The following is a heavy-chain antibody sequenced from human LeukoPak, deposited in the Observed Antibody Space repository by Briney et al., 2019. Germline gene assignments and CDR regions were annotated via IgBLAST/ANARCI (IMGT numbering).Heavy chain of an antibody. Sequence: PGGSLRLSCAASGFTFSSYGMHWVRQAPGKGLEWVAVIWYDGSNKYYADSVKGRFTISRDNYKNTVYLQMNSVRAEDTAVYYCAKDIKAAASPTPGWFDPWGQGTLVTVSS. CDR1: GFTFSSYG. J-gene: IGHJ5*02. CDR3: AKDIKAAASPTPGWFDP. CDR2: IWYDGSNK. V-gene: IGHV3-33*06. D-gene: IGHD3-10*01.